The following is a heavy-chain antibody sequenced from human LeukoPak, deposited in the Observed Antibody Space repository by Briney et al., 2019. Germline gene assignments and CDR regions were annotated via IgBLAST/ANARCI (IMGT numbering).Heavy chain of an antibody. CDR3: AREISSGWSFDY. Sequence: GGSLRLSCAASGFTFSNYEMHWVPQAPGKELEWVSYISGSGTTIYYADSVKGRFTISRDNAKNSLYQQMNSLRAEDTAVYYCAREISSGWSFDYWGQGTLVTASS. CDR2: ISGSGTTI. CDR1: GFTFSNYE. D-gene: IGHD6-19*01. V-gene: IGHV3-48*03. J-gene: IGHJ4*02.